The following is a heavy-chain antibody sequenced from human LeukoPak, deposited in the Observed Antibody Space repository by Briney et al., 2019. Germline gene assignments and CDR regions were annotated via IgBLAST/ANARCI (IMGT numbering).Heavy chain of an antibody. D-gene: IGHD6-19*01. V-gene: IGHV1-2*02. CDR3: ASNIAVADSAEYFQH. Sequence: ASVKVSCKASGGTFSSYAISWVRQAPGQGLEWMGWINPNSGGTNYAQKFQGRVTMTRDTSISTAYMELSRLRSDDTAVYYCASNIAVADSAEYFQHWGQGTLVTVSS. CDR1: GGTFSSYA. J-gene: IGHJ1*01. CDR2: INPNSGGT.